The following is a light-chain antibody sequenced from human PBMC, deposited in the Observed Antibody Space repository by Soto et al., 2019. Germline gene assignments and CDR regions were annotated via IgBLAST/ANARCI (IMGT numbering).Light chain of an antibody. V-gene: IGLV1-44*01. CDR2: ANY. Sequence: QSALTQPPSASGTPGQTVTISCTGGDPDIGTNFVNWYQLLPGMAPKLVIFANYQRPAGVPDRFSGSKSRTSASLAISGLQSEDEAVYYCAAWDDSRNVVLFGGGTKVTVL. CDR3: AAWDDSRNVVL. CDR1: DPDIGTNF. J-gene: IGLJ2*01.